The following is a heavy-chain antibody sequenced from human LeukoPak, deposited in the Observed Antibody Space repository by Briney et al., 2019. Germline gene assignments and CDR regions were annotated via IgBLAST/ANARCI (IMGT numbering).Heavy chain of an antibody. Sequence: ASVKLSCSAAGYTFTTYDINWVRRATGLGLEWMGWMNPQSGNTGYAQKFQGRVTMTRDTSITTAYMEPSSLTSADTAVDSATIAPIPGNYWGQGALVTVSS. J-gene: IGHJ4*02. V-gene: IGHV1-8*02. CDR3: TIAPIPGNY. CDR2: MNPQSGNT. CDR1: GYTFTTYD. D-gene: IGHD3-10*01.